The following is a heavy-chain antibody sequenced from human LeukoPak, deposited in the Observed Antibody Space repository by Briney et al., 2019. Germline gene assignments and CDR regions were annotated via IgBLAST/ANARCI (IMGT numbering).Heavy chain of an antibody. D-gene: IGHD1-26*01. CDR1: GFTFSSYT. V-gene: IGHV3-23*01. CDR2: IGTSDTST. Sequence: PGGSLRLSCVASGFTFSSYTMSWVRQAPGKGLEWVSAIGTSDTSTYTDSVKGRFTISRDNSKNTVFLQMNSLRAEDTAVYYCASIGGWGTYSLDSWGQGTLVTVSS. CDR3: ASIGGWGTYSLDS. J-gene: IGHJ4*02.